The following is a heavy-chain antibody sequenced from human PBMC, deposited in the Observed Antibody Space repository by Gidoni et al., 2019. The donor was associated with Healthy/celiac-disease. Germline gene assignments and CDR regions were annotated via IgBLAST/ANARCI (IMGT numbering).Heavy chain of an antibody. CDR1: GGSISSSSYY. J-gene: IGHJ4*02. V-gene: IGHV4-39*01. Sequence: QLQLQESGPGLVKPSETLSLTCTVSGGSISSSSYYWGWIRQPPGKGLEWIGSIYYSGSTYYNPSLKSRVTISVDTSKNQFSLKRSSVTAADTAVYYCARHEGYSSGWADYWGQGTLVTVSS. D-gene: IGHD6-19*01. CDR2: IYYSGST. CDR3: ARHEGYSSGWADY.